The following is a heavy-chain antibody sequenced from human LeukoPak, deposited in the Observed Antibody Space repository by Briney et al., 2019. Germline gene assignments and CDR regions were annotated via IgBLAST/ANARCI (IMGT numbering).Heavy chain of an antibody. CDR1: GFTVSSNS. Sequence: GGSLRLSCTVSGFTVSSNSMSWVRQAPGKGLEWVSFIYSDNTHYSDSVKGRFTISRDNAKNSLYLQMNSLRAEDMALYYCAKGGGGRLIYYYYMDVWGKGTTVTVSS. CDR2: IYSDNT. CDR3: AKGGGGRLIYYYYMDV. D-gene: IGHD3-16*01. V-gene: IGHV3-53*05. J-gene: IGHJ6*03.